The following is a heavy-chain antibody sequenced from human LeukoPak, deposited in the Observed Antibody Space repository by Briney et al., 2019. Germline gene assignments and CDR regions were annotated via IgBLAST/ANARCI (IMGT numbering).Heavy chain of an antibody. CDR1: GGSISSYY. V-gene: IGHV4-59*01. J-gene: IGHJ4*02. Sequence: SETLSLXCTVSGGSISSYYWSWRRQPPGKGLEWIGYIYYSGSTNYNPSLQSRVTISVDTSKNQFSLKLSSVTAADTAVYYCARGRYNWIFWGQGTLVTVSS. CDR2: IYYSGST. D-gene: IGHD1-20*01. CDR3: ARGRYNWIF.